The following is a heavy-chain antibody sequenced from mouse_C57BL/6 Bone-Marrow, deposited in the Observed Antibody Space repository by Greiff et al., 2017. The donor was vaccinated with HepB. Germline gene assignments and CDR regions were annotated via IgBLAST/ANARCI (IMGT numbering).Heavy chain of an antibody. CDR1: GFNINDDY. CDR2: IDPDNGDT. J-gene: IGHJ2*01. V-gene: IGHV14-4*01. CDR3: TTGGFLDY. Sequence: EVQLQQSGAELVRPGASVKLSCTASGFNINDDYMPWVMQRPEQGLEWIGSIDPDNGDTDYASKFQGKATITADTSYNTAYLQLSSLTSEDTAVYFCTTGGFLDYGGRGTTLTVSS.